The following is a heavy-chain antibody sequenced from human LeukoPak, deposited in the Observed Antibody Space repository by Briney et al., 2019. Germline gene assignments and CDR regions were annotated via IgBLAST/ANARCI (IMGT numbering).Heavy chain of an antibody. CDR3: AKDINSGSYYGPFDY. Sequence: GGSLRLSCAASGFTFSSYAMSWVRQAPGRGLEWLSSISGSGGSTYYADSVKGRFTISRDNSKNTLYLQMNSLRAEDTAVYYCAKDINSGSYYGPFDYWGQGTLVTVSS. CDR2: ISGSGGST. V-gene: IGHV3-23*01. CDR1: GFTFSSYA. J-gene: IGHJ4*02. D-gene: IGHD1-26*01.